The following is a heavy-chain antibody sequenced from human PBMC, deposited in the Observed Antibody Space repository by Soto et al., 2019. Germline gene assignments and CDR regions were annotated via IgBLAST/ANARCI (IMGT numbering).Heavy chain of an antibody. Sequence: QVQLVQSGTEVKKPGASVKVSCKASGYTFTSYEINWVRQATGQGLEWMGWMNPNSGDTGYAQKFQGRVTMTRNTSISTAYMELSSLRSEDTAVYYCARGELLWFGELLRWGQGTLVTVSS. V-gene: IGHV1-8*01. CDR3: ARGELLWFGELLR. CDR2: MNPNSGDT. CDR1: GYTFTSYE. D-gene: IGHD3-10*01. J-gene: IGHJ4*02.